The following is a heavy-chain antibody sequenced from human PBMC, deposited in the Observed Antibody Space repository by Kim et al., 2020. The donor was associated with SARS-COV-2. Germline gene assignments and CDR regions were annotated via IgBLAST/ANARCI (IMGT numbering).Heavy chain of an antibody. CDR3: ARAVSGSYFPAYYYYGMDV. D-gene: IGHD1-26*01. V-gene: IGHV3-13*04. Sequence: GGYLRLSCAASGFSFSSYDMHWVRQATGKGLEWVSTIHITGDTYFPGSVKGRFTISRENAKNSLYLQMSSLRAGDTAVYYCARAVSGSYFPAYYYYGMDVWGQGTTVTVSS. CDR2: IHITGDT. J-gene: IGHJ6*02. CDR1: GFSFSSYD.